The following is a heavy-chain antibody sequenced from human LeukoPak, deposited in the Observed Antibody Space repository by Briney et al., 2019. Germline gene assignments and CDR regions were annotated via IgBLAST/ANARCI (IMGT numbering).Heavy chain of an antibody. CDR1: GFTFSSYA. J-gene: IGHJ4*02. V-gene: IGHV3-23*01. D-gene: IGHD6-19*01. CDR3: AKGIRIAVAGTPY. Sequence: GGSLRLSCAASGFTFSSYAMSWVRQAPGKGLEWVSAISGSGGSTYYADSVKGRFTISRDNSKNTLYLQMSSLRAEDTAVYYCAKGIRIAVAGTPYWGQGTLVTVSS. CDR2: ISGSGGST.